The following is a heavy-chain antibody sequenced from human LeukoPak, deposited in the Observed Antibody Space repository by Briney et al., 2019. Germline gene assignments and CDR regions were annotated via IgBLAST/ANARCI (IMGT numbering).Heavy chain of an antibody. CDR1: GYTFTRYD. Sequence: ASVKVSCKASGYTFTRYDINWVRQATGQWLEWMGWMNPNSGNTGYAQKFQGRVTMTRNTSISTAYMELSSLRSEDTAVYYCARRRYSYASSYYYYYGMDVWGQGTTVTVSS. J-gene: IGHJ6*02. V-gene: IGHV1-8*01. CDR2: MNPNSGNT. D-gene: IGHD5-18*01. CDR3: ARRRYSYASSYYYYYGMDV.